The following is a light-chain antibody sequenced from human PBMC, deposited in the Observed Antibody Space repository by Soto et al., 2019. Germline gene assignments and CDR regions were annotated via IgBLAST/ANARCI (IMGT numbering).Light chain of an antibody. CDR1: SSNIGAGYD. V-gene: IGLV1-40*01. Sequence: QSVLTQPPSVSGAPGQRVTISCTGSSSNIGAGYDVHWYQQLPGTAPKLLISGNSNRPSGVPDRFSDSRSGTSASLAITGLQAEDEADYYCQSYDSSLSGYVFGTGTKSPS. J-gene: IGLJ1*01. CDR3: QSYDSSLSGYV. CDR2: GNS.